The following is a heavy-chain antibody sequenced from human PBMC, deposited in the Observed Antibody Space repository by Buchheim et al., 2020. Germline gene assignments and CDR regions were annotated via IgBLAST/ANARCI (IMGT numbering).Heavy chain of an antibody. CDR3: AKAPSGISSRPNAFDI. Sequence: EVQLVESGGGLVKPGGSLRLSCAASGFTFSSYSMNWVRQAPGKGLEWVSSISSSSSYIYYADSVKGRFTISRDNAKNSLYLQMNSLRAEDTAVYYCAKAPSGISSRPNAFDIWGQGT. CDR1: GFTFSSYS. J-gene: IGHJ3*02. D-gene: IGHD2-2*01. CDR2: ISSSSSYI. V-gene: IGHV3-21*01.